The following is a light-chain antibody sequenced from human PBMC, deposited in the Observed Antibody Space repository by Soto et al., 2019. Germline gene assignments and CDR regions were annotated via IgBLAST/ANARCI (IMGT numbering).Light chain of an antibody. V-gene: IGKV1-5*03. J-gene: IGKJ1*01. CDR2: KSS. CDR3: LQYFDYYRT. CDR1: QIIYSW. Sequence: DIQMAQYPSTLSASVGDSVTITCRASQIIYSWLAWYQQKPGNAPKLLIYKSSTVERGVPSRFSGSGSETEFTLTINSLQPDDFATYYCLQYFDYYRTFGQGTKVEIK.